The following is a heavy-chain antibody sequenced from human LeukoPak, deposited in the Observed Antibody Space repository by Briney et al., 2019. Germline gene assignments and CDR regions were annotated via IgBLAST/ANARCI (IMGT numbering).Heavy chain of an antibody. CDR1: GGSISSYY. J-gene: IGHJ4*02. D-gene: IGHD5-24*01. Sequence: PSETLSLTCTVSGGSISSYYWSWIRQPPGKGLEWIGYIYYSGSTNYNPSLKSRVTISVDTSKNQFSLKLSSVTAADTAVYYCARGAQDGYNNYDHWGQGTLVTVSS. CDR3: ARGAQDGYNNYDH. CDR2: IYYSGST. V-gene: IGHV4-59*01.